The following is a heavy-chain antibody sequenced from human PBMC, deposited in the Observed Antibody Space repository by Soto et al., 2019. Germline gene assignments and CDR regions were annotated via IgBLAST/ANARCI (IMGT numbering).Heavy chain of an antibody. V-gene: IGHV4-34*01. Sequence: PSETLSLTCAVYGGSFSGYYWSWIRQSPGKGLEWIGEINHSGSTNYTPSLKSRVTISVDTSKNQFSLKLTSVTAADTAVYYCARDRGYYDSSGYLKAFDIWGQGTMVTVSS. J-gene: IGHJ3*02. D-gene: IGHD3-22*01. CDR3: ARDRGYYDSSGYLKAFDI. CDR2: INHSGST. CDR1: GGSFSGYY.